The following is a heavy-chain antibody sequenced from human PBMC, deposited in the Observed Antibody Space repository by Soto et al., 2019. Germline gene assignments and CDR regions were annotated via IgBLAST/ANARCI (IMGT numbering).Heavy chain of an antibody. J-gene: IGHJ4*02. CDR3: ARSYSYGSYWYFDY. V-gene: IGHV1-69*13. D-gene: IGHD5-18*01. CDR2: IIPIFGTA. CDR1: GGTFSSYA. Sequence: ASVKVSCKASGGTFSSYAISWVRQAPGQGLEWMGGIIPIFGTANYAQKFQGRVTITADESTSTAYMELSSLRSEDTAVYYCARSYSYGSYWYFDYWGQGALVTVSS.